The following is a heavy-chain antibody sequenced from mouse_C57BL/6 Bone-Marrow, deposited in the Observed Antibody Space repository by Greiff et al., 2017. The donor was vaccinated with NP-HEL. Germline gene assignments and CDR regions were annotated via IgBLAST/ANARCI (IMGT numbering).Heavy chain of an antibody. CDR2: IYPRSGNT. CDR3: ARGLGHNY. Sequence: VKLMESGAELARPGASVKLSCKASGYTFTSYGISWVKQRTGQGLECIGEIYPRSGNTYYNEKFKGKATLTADKSSSTAYMELRSLTSEDSAVYFCARGLGHNYWGQGTTLTVSS. V-gene: IGHV1-81*01. J-gene: IGHJ2*01. D-gene: IGHD4-1*01. CDR1: GYTFTSYG.